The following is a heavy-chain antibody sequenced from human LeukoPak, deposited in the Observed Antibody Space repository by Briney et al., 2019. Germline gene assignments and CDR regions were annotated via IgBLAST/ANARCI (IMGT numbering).Heavy chain of an antibody. CDR1: GYTFTSHY. V-gene: IGHV1-2*02. J-gene: IGHJ4*02. Sequence: ASVKVSCKASGYTFTSHYMHWVRQAPGQGLEWMGWINPNSGGTTYAQKFQGRVTMTRDTSISTAYMELSRLRSDDTAVYYCARSRSGGSPYQTLDYWGQGTLVTVSS. CDR3: ARSRSGGSPYQTLDY. D-gene: IGHD2-15*01. CDR2: INPNSGGT.